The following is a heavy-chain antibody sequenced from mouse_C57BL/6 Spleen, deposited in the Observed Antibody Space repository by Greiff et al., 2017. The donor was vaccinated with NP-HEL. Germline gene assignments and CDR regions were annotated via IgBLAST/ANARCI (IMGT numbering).Heavy chain of an antibody. J-gene: IGHJ1*03. Sequence: VQLQQSGAELARPGASVKMSCKASGYTFTSYTMHWVKQRPGQGLEWIGYINPSSGYPKYNQKFKDKATFTADKSSSPAYMQLSRLTSEDSAVYYSARTVTTVVADWYFDVWGTGTTVTVSS. V-gene: IGHV1-4*01. CDR3: ARTVTTVVADWYFDV. CDR1: GYTFTSYT. D-gene: IGHD1-1*01. CDR2: INPSSGYP.